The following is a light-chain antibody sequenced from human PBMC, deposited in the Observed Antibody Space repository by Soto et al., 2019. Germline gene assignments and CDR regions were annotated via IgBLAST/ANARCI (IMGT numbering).Light chain of an antibody. Sequence: EIVISQSPATLSVSPWQRAPHSCRASQSVSSNLAWYEQKPGQAPRLLIYGASNRATGIPARFSGSGSGTDFTLTISSLEPEDFAVYYCQQRSNWITFGQGTRLETK. V-gene: IGKV3-11*01. CDR2: GAS. J-gene: IGKJ5*01. CDR1: QSVSSN. CDR3: QQRSNWIT.